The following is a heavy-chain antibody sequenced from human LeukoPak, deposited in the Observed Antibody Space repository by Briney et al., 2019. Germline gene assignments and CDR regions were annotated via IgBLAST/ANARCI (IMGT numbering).Heavy chain of an antibody. V-gene: IGHV1-8*02. CDR1: GYTFTGYY. CDR3: ARTRAGITIFGVDYNWFDP. Sequence: GASVKVSCKASGYTFTGYYIHWVRQATGQGLEWMGWMNPNSGNTGYAQKFQGRVTMTRNTSISTAYMELSSLRSEDTAVYYCARTRAGITIFGVDYNWFDPWGQGTLVTVSS. CDR2: MNPNSGNT. D-gene: IGHD3-3*01. J-gene: IGHJ5*02.